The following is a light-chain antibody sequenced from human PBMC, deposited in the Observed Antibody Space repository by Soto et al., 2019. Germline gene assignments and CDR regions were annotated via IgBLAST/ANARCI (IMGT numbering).Light chain of an antibody. J-gene: IGKJ2*01. CDR3: QQFGISPPYT. V-gene: IGKV3-20*01. Sequence: EIVLTQSPGTLSLSPGERATLSCRASQSVSSSYLAWYQQKPGQAPRLLIYGASSRATGIPDRFSGSGSGTDFTLIISRLESEDFAVYYCQQFGISPPYTFGQGTKLEIK. CDR1: QSVSSSY. CDR2: GAS.